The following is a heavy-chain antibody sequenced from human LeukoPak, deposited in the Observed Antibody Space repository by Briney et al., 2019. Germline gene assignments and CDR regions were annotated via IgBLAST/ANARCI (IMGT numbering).Heavy chain of an antibody. CDR2: ISSSSSYI. J-gene: IGHJ4*02. CDR1: GFAFSSYS. D-gene: IGHD3-22*01. Sequence: GGSLRLSCAASGFAFSSYSMNWVRQAPGKGLEWVSSISSSSSYIYYADSVKGRFTISRDNAKNSLYLQMNSLRAEDTAVYYCARNYYDSSGYYYHYFDYWGQGTLVTVSS. V-gene: IGHV3-21*01. CDR3: ARNYYDSSGYYYHYFDY.